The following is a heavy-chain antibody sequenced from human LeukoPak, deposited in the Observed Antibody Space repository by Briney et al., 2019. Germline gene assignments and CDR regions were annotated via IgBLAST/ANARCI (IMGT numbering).Heavy chain of an antibody. D-gene: IGHD3-10*01. CDR1: GFTFSSYG. V-gene: IGHV3-30*02. J-gene: IGHJ4*02. CDR3: AKDRMVRGVIILGSSYFDY. Sequence: GGSLRLSCAASGFTFSSYGMHWVRQAPGKGLEWVAFIRYDGSNKYYADSVKGRFTISRDNSKNTLYLQMNSPRAEDTAVYYCAKDRMVRGVIILGSSYFDYWGQGTLVTVSS. CDR2: IRYDGSNK.